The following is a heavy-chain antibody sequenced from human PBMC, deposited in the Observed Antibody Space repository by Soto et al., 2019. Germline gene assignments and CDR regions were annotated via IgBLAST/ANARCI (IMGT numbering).Heavy chain of an antibody. CDR3: ARGDRGAFDL. CDR1: GFTFSYYW. D-gene: IGHD1-26*01. CDR2: IHCDGSST. J-gene: IGHJ3*01. V-gene: IGHV3-74*03. Sequence: EVQLVESGGVLVQPGESLRLSCAASGFTFSYYWMHWVRQAPGKGRVWVSRIHCDGSSTTYEASVKDRFTISRDNARNTLYLQMNSLRAEATAVYYCARGDRGAFDLWGQGTVLTVSS.